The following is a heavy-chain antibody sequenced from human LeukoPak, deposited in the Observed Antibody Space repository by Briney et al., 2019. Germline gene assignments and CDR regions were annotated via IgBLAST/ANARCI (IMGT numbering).Heavy chain of an antibody. CDR3: ARANMTATRHFDY. CDR1: GYTFTGYY. V-gene: IGHV1-2*02. J-gene: IGHJ4*02. D-gene: IGHD2-21*02. Sequence: ASVKVSCKASGYTFTGYYMHWLRQAPGQGLEWMGWINPNSGGTNYAQKFQGRVTMTRDTSISTAYVDLSRLRSEDTAVYYCARANMTATRHFDYWGQGSLVTVSS. CDR2: INPNSGGT.